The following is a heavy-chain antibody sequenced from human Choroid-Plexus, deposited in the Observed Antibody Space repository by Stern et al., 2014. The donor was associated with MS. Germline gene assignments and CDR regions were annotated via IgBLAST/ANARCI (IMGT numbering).Heavy chain of an antibody. Sequence: EQLVESGGGVVQPGRPLRLSCVASGFTFGSCAMHWVRQATGKGLEWVAGGSNDGSNKYYAGSVKGRFTISRDNSQNTLYMQMSSLRPEDTAVYYCAKDRQYLTYFFDHWGQGSLVTVSS. J-gene: IGHJ5*02. CDR2: GSNDGSNK. CDR3: AKDRQYLTYFFDH. V-gene: IGHV3-30*18. D-gene: IGHD2/OR15-2a*01. CDR1: GFTFGSCA.